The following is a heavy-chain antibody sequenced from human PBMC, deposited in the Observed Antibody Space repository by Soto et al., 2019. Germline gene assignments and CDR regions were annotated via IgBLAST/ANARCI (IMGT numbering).Heavy chain of an antibody. V-gene: IGHV2-5*02. Sequence: QITLKESGPTLVKPTQTLTLTCTFSGFSLDTSGVAVGWIRQPPGKGLEWLSVIYWVDDKRSSPSLRSRLTITKDTSKNQVFLTMTTMDPVDTATYYCAHGHRDSGGRFDFWGQGTLVTVSS. J-gene: IGHJ4*02. CDR2: IYWVDDK. CDR3: AHGHRDSGGRFDF. D-gene: IGHD3-10*01. CDR1: GFSLDTSGVA.